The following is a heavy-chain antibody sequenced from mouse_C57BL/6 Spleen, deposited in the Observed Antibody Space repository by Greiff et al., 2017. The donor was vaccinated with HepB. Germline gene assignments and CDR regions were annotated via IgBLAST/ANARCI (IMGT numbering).Heavy chain of an antibody. J-gene: IGHJ3*01. CDR3: ARGGIYYGYDVDAY. Sequence: VQLVESGAELVKPGASVKISCKASGYAFSSYWMNWVKQRPGKGLEWIGQIYPGDGDTNYNGKFKGKATLTADKSSSTAYMQLSSLTSEDSAVYFCARGGIYYGYDVDAYWGQGTLVTVSA. CDR1: GYAFSSYW. D-gene: IGHD2-2*01. CDR2: IYPGDGDT. V-gene: IGHV1-80*01.